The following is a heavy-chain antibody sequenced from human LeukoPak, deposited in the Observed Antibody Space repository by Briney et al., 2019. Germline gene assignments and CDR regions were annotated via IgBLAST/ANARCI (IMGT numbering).Heavy chain of an antibody. CDR2: INPNSGGT. CDR3: ASNLKPDIVVVPAAHRYAFDI. D-gene: IGHD2-2*01. V-gene: IGHV1-2*02. CDR1: GYTFTGYY. J-gene: IGHJ3*02. Sequence: ASVKVSCKASGYTFTGYYMHWVRQAPGQGLEWMGWINPNSGGTNYAQKFQGRVTMTRDTSISTAYMELSRLRSDDTAVYYCASNLKPDIVVVPAAHRYAFDIWGQGTMVTVPS.